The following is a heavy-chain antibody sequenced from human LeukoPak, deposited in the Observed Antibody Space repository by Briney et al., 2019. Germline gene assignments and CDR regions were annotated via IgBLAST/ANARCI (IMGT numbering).Heavy chain of an antibody. J-gene: IGHJ4*02. CDR3: AKTGWDIVVVPAPYFDY. Sequence: GGSLRLSCAASGFTFSSYAMSWVRQAPGEGLEWVSAISGSGGSTYYADSVKGRFTISRDNSKNTLYLQMNSLRAEDTAVYYCAKTGWDIVVVPAPYFDYWGQGTLVTVSS. V-gene: IGHV3-23*01. CDR1: GFTFSSYA. CDR2: ISGSGGST. D-gene: IGHD2-2*01.